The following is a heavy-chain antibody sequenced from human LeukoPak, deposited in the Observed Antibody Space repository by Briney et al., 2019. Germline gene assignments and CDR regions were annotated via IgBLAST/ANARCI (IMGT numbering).Heavy chain of an antibody. D-gene: IGHD3-22*01. CDR3: ARAPQNYYDSSGYPFSIDY. J-gene: IGHJ4*02. CDR2: IYSGGST. CDR1: GFTVSSNY. Sequence: GGSLRLSCAASGFTVSSNYMSWVRQAPGKGLEWVSVIYSGGSTYYADSVKGRFTISRDNSKNTLYLQMNSLRAEDTAVYYCARAPQNYYDSSGYPFSIDYWGQGTLVTVSS. V-gene: IGHV3-53*01.